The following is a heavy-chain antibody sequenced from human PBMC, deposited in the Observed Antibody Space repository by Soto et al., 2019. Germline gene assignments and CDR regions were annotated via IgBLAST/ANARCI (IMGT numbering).Heavy chain of an antibody. CDR3: ARGPGYCSSTSCYSPYYYYGMDV. D-gene: IGHD2-2*02. Sequence: QVQLQESGPGLVKPSQTLSLTCTVSGGSISSGGYYWSWIRQHPGKGRGGIGYIYYRGSTYYNPSLKSRVTISVDTSKNQFSLKLSSVTAADTAVYYCARGPGYCSSTSCYSPYYYYGMDVWGQGTTVTVSS. J-gene: IGHJ6*02. CDR2: IYYRGST. CDR1: GGSISSGGYY. V-gene: IGHV4-31*03.